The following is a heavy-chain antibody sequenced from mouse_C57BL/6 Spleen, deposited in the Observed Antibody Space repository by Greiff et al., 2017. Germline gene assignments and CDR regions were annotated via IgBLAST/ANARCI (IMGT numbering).Heavy chain of an antibody. D-gene: IGHD2-4*01. CDR2: INPNNGGT. Sequence: EVQLQQSGPELVKPGASVKIPCKASGYTFTDYNMDWVKQSHGKSLEWIGAINPNNGGTIYNQKFKGKATLTVDKSSSTAYMELRSLTSEDTAVYYCAREAYDYDTGHYFDYWGQGTTLTVSS. V-gene: IGHV1-18*01. CDR1: GYTFTDYN. J-gene: IGHJ2*01. CDR3: AREAYDYDTGHYFDY.